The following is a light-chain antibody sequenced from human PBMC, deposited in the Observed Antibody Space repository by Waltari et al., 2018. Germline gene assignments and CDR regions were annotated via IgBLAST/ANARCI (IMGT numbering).Light chain of an antibody. V-gene: IGLV2-8*01. CDR3: SSYAGFNNFVV. CDR2: EVS. Sequence: QSALTQPPSASGSPGQSVTISCTGTSSDAGGYNYVSWYQHHPGKAPKLMIYEVSQRPSGVPDRFSGSKSGNTASLTVSGLQAEDEADYYCSSYAGFNNFVVFGGGTSVTVL. CDR1: SSDAGGYNY. J-gene: IGLJ2*01.